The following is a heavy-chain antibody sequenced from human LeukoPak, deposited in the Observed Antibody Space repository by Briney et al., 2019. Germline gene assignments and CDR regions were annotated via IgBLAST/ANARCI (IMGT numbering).Heavy chain of an antibody. CDR2: IYYSGST. V-gene: IGHV4-61*08. CDR1: GGSISSGGYY. Sequence: SETLSLTCAVSGGSISSGGYYWSWIRQPPGKGLEWIGYIYYSGSTNYNPSLKSRVTISVDTSKNQFSLKLSSVTAADTAVYYCARSAVPGNRFVWFDPWGQGTLVTVSS. D-gene: IGHD6-19*01. J-gene: IGHJ5*02. CDR3: ARSAVPGNRFVWFDP.